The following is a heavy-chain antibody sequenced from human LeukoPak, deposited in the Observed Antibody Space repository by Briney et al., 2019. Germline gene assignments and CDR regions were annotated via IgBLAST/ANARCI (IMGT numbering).Heavy chain of an antibody. J-gene: IGHJ4*02. CDR3: TTVAMATTSGFDY. CDR1: GFTFSDSG. D-gene: IGHD5-24*01. Sequence: PGGSLRLSCAASGFTFSDSGMHWVRQASGKGLEWVDHVRSKANSYATAYAASVRGRFTISRDDSKNTAFLQMKSLKTDDTAVYYCTTVAMATTSGFDYWGQGTQVTVSS. V-gene: IGHV3-73*01. CDR2: VRSKANSYAT.